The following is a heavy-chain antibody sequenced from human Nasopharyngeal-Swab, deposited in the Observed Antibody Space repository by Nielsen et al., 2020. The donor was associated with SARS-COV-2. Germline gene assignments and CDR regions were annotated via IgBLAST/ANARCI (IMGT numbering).Heavy chain of an antibody. Sequence: WIRQPPGKGLEWVAFVAHDASNEYYGDSVKGRFSISRDSSKNTLYLQMDSLRGEDTAVYFCATTVAKAFHIWGQGTMVTVSS. D-gene: IGHD4-17*01. CDR3: ATTVAKAFHI. CDR2: VAHDASNE. V-gene: IGHV3-30*03. J-gene: IGHJ3*02.